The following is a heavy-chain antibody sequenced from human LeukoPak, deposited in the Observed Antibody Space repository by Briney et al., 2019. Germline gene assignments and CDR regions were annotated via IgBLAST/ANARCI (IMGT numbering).Heavy chain of an antibody. CDR2: LYHRRSP. J-gene: IGHJ4*02. D-gene: IGHD6-6*01. V-gene: IGHV4-34*01. CDR1: GGSFSGYY. CDR3: ARDLRPHSTSSYFDY. Sequence: SETLSLTCAVYGGSFSGYYWSWIRQPPGKGLEWIGSLYHRRSPYPNPSLKSRVSISEDTSNNQFSLELRSVTAADTAIYYCARDLRPHSTSSYFDYWGLGILVTVSS.